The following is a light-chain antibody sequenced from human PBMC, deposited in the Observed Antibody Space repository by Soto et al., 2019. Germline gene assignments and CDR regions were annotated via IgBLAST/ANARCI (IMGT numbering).Light chain of an antibody. Sequence: EIVLTQSPGTLSLSPGERATLSCRASQHVYNYLACYQQKPGQAPRLLIYDASNRATGIPARFSGSGSGADFTLTISGLEPEDSAVYYCQQRANWPGTFGQGTKVEVK. CDR3: QQRANWPGT. V-gene: IGKV3-11*01. CDR2: DAS. J-gene: IGKJ1*01. CDR1: QHVYNY.